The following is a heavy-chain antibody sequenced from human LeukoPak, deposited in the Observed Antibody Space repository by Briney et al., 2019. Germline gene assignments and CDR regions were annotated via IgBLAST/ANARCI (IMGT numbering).Heavy chain of an antibody. D-gene: IGHD3-22*01. CDR2: ISAYNGNT. CDR1: GYTFTGYY. V-gene: IGHV1-18*04. J-gene: IGHJ6*03. Sequence: GASVKVSCKASGYTFTGYYMHWVRQAPGQGLEWMGWISAYNGNTNYAQKLQGRVTMTTDTSTSTAYMELRSLRSDDTAVYYCARVGYYDSSGYHYAYYYYMDVWGKGTTVTISS. CDR3: ARVGYYDSSGYHYAYYYYMDV.